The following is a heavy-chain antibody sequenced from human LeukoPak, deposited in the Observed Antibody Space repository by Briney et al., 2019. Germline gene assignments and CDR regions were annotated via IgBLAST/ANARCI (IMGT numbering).Heavy chain of an antibody. CDR3: ARTIAAAAIGEAFDI. CDR1: GFTFSSYA. CDR2: ISSSSSYI. V-gene: IGHV3-21*01. Sequence: GGSLRLSCAASGFTFSSYAMSWVRQAPGKGLEWVSSISSSSSYIYYADSVKGRFTISRDNAKNSLYLQMNSLRAEDTAVYYCARTIAAAAIGEAFDIWGQGTMVTVSS. D-gene: IGHD6-13*01. J-gene: IGHJ3*02.